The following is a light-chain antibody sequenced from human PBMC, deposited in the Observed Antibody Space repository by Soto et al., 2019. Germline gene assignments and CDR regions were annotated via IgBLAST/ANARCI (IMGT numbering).Light chain of an antibody. CDR2: GNS. J-gene: IGLJ1*01. Sequence: QSVLTQPPSVSGAPGQRVTISCTGSSSNIGAGYDVHWYQQLPGTAPKLLIYGNSNRPSGVPDRFSGSKSGTSASLAITGLQAVDEADYYCQSYDSSLSGHYVFGTGTKLTVL. CDR1: SSNIGAGYD. CDR3: QSYDSSLSGHYV. V-gene: IGLV1-40*01.